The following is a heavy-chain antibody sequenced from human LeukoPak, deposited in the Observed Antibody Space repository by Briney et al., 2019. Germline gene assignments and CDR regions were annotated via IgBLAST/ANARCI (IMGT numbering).Heavy chain of an antibody. D-gene: IGHD5-18*01. CDR3: ARAEGYDPPV. V-gene: IGHV1-69*06. J-gene: IGHJ6*04. Sequence: GASVTVSFKASGGTFISYAISWVRQAPGQGLEWMGGIIPIFGTANYAQKFQGRVTITADKSTSTAYMELSRLRSEDTAVYYCARAEGYDPPVWGKGTTVTVSS. CDR2: IIPIFGTA. CDR1: GGTFISYA.